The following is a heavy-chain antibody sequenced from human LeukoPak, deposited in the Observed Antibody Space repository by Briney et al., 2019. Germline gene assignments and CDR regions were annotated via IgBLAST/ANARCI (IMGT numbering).Heavy chain of an antibody. CDR3: ATSGSVVVPAANGFDY. V-gene: IGHV4-30-2*03. J-gene: IGHJ4*02. CDR1: GGSISSGGYS. Sequence: KASETLSLTCAVSGGSISSGGYSRSWIRQPPGKGLEWIGYIYHSGSTYYNPSLKSRVTISVDTSKNQFSLKLSSVTAADTAVYYCATSGSVVVPAANGFDYWGQGTLVTVSS. D-gene: IGHD2-2*01. CDR2: IYHSGST.